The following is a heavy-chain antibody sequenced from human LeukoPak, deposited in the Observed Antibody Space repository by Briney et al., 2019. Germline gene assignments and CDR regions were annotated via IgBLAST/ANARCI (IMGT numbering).Heavy chain of an antibody. CDR3: ARGSAVLPYYDFWSGYYPADY. Sequence: PSETLSLTCTVSGGSISSGDYYWSWIRQPPGKGREWIGYIYYSGSTYYNPSLKSRVTISVDTSKNQFSLKLSSVTAADTAVYYCARGSAVLPYYDFWSGYYPADYWGQGTLVTVSS. CDR2: IYYSGST. CDR1: GGSISSGDYY. D-gene: IGHD3-3*01. J-gene: IGHJ4*02. V-gene: IGHV4-30-4*08.